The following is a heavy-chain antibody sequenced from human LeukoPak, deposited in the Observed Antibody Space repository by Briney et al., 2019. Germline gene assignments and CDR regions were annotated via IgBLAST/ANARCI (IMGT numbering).Heavy chain of an antibody. Sequence: SETLSLTCAVYGGSFNGYYWRWIRQPPGKGLEWIGGINHSGSTNYNPSLKSRVTISVDTSKNQFSLKLSSVTAADTAVYYCARGRVYYYGSGSYYTSSSYDYWGQGTLVTVSS. CDR1: GGSFNGYY. D-gene: IGHD3-10*01. J-gene: IGHJ4*02. V-gene: IGHV4-34*01. CDR2: INHSGST. CDR3: ARGRVYYYGSGSYYTSSSYDY.